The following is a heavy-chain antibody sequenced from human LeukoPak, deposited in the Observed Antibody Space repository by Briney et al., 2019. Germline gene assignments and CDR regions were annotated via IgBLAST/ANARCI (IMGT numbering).Heavy chain of an antibody. J-gene: IGHJ6*02. Sequence: GGSLRLSCAASGFTFSDYCMSWIRQAPGKGLEWVANIKQDGSEKYYADSVKGRFTISRDNPKNTLYLQMNSLRAEDTAVYYCAKEQTSLLWFGELSAGMDVWGQGTTVTVSS. CDR3: AKEQTSLLWFGELSAGMDV. CDR2: IKQDGSEK. V-gene: IGHV3-7*01. D-gene: IGHD3-10*01. CDR1: GFTFSDYC.